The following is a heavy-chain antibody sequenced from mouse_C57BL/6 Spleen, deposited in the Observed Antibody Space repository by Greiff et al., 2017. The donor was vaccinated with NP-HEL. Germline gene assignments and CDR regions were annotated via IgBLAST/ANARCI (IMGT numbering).Heavy chain of an antibody. J-gene: IGHJ2*01. CDR3: ARGELTGTGY. Sequence: VQLQQSGAELVRPGASVKLSCKASGYTFTDYYINWVKQRPGQGLEWIARIYPGSGNTYYNEKFKGKATLTAEKSSSTAYMQLSSLTSEDSAVYFCARGELTGTGYWGQGTTLTVSS. CDR2: IYPGSGNT. V-gene: IGHV1-76*01. D-gene: IGHD4-1*01. CDR1: GYTFTDYY.